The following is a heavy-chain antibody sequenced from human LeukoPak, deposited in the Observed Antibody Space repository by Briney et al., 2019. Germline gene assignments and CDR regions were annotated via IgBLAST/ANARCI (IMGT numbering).Heavy chain of an antibody. CDR2: ISDDGSNQ. D-gene: IGHD3/OR15-3a*01. CDR1: GFTFSNYA. J-gene: IGHJ5*02. V-gene: IGHV3-30*07. Sequence: GGSLRLSCAASGFTFSNYAMNWVRQAPGKGLQGLTGISDDGSNQYYADSVKGRFTISRDNAKNTLYLQMNSLRAEDTAVYYCARDGRAGLKKNWFDPWGQGTLVTVSS. CDR3: ARDGRAGLKKNWFDP.